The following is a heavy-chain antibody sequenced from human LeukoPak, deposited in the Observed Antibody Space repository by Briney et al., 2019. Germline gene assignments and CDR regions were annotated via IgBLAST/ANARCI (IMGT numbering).Heavy chain of an antibody. CDR2: IYYSGST. D-gene: IGHD1-14*01. V-gene: IGHV4-59*01. J-gene: IGHJ4*02. Sequence: PSETLSLTCTVSGGSISSYYWSWIRQPPGKGLEWIGYIYYSGSTNYNPSLKSRVTISVDTSKNQFSLKLSSVTAADTAVYYCARGNSEPRYWGQGTLVTVSS. CDR1: GGSISSYY. CDR3: ARGNSEPRY.